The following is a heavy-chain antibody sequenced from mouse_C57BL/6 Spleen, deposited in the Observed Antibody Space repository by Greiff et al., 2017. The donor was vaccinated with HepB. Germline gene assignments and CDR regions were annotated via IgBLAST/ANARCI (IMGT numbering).Heavy chain of an antibody. J-gene: IGHJ4*01. D-gene: IGHD5-1*01. CDR1: GYTFTSYW. CDR2: IDPSDSYT. V-gene: IGHV1-50*01. Sequence: VQLQQPGAELVKPGASVKLSCKASGYTFTSYWMQWVKQRPGQGLEWIGEIDPSDSYTNYNQKFKGKATLTVDTSSRTAYMKLSSLTSEDSAVYYCARGTYLSMDYWGQGTSVTVSS. CDR3: ARGTYLSMDY.